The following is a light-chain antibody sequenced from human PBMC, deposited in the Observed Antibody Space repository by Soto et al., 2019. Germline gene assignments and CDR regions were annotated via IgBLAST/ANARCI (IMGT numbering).Light chain of an antibody. CDR2: AAS. Sequence: DIQITQSPSSLSASVGDRVTITCRASQGISNYLAWYQQKPGKVPKLLIYAASTLQSGVPSRFSGSGSGTDFTLTISSLQPEDVATYYCQKYNSARTFGQGTKVDSK. CDR1: QGISNY. CDR3: QKYNSART. V-gene: IGKV1-27*01. J-gene: IGKJ1*01.